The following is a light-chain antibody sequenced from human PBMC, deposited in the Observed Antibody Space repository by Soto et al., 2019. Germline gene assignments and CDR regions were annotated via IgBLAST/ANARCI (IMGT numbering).Light chain of an antibody. CDR3: QQRSNWPWT. J-gene: IGKJ1*01. Sequence: EIVMTQSPATLSVSPGERATLSCRASQSISSNLAWYQQKPGQAPRLLIYDASFRATGVPARFSGSGSGTDFTLTIRSLEPEDSAVYFCQQRSNWPWTFGQGTKVDI. CDR2: DAS. CDR1: QSISSN. V-gene: IGKV3-11*01.